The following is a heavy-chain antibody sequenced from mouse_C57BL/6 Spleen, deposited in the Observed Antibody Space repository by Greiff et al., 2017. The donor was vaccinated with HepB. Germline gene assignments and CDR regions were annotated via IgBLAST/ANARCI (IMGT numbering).Heavy chain of an antibody. D-gene: IGHD1-1*01. V-gene: IGHV1-69*01. Sequence: QVQLQQPGAELVMPGASVKLSCKASGYTFTSYWMHWVKQRPGQGLEWIGEIDPSDSYTNYNQKFKGKSTLTVDKSSSTAYMQLSSLTSEDSAVYYCARHGSSYRDAMDYWGQGTSVTVSS. CDR2: IDPSDSYT. CDR1: GYTFTSYW. CDR3: ARHGSSYRDAMDY. J-gene: IGHJ4*01.